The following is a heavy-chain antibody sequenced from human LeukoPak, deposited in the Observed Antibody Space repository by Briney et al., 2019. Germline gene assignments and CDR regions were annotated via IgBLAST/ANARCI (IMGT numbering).Heavy chain of an antibody. CDR2: ISSRSNYI. CDR1: GFTFSSYP. D-gene: IGHD6-6*01. CDR3: AREIRSSSVFDY. V-gene: IGHV3-21*01. Sequence: PGGSLRLSCAASGFTFSSYPMHWVRQAPGKGLEWVSSISSRSNYIYYADSVKGRFTISRDNAKNSLYLQMNSLRAEDTAVYYCAREIRSSSVFDYWGQGTLVTVSS. J-gene: IGHJ4*02.